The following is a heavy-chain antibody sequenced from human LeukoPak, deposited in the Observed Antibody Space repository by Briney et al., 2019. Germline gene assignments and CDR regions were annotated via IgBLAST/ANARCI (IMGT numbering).Heavy chain of an antibody. Sequence: PGGSLRLSCAASGFTFSSYGMPWVRQAPGKGLEWVSAISGSGGSTYYADSVKGRFTISRDNSKNTLYLQMNSLRAEDTAVYYCAKPIGWELPYYFDYWGQGTLVTVPS. V-gene: IGHV3-23*01. CDR3: AKPIGWELPYYFDY. CDR1: GFTFSSYG. D-gene: IGHD1-26*01. CDR2: ISGSGGST. J-gene: IGHJ4*02.